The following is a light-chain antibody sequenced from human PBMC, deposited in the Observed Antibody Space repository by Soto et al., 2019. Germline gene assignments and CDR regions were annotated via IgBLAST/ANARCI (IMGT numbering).Light chain of an antibody. V-gene: IGKV1-5*01. CDR3: HHYGKSPIYT. J-gene: IGKJ3*01. CDR1: QSISSW. CDR2: DAS. Sequence: DIQMTQSPSTLSASVGDRVTITCRASQSISSWLAWYQQRPGKAPKLLIYDASSLQSGVPSRFSGSGSGTEFTLTISSLQPDDFAVYYCHHYGKSPIYTFGPGTKVDFK.